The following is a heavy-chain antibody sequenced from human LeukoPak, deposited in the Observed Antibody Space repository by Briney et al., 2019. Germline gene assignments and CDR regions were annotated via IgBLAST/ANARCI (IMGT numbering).Heavy chain of an antibody. V-gene: IGHV3-30*02. J-gene: IGHJ3*02. Sequence: GGSLRLSCAASGFTFSSYGMHWVRQAPGKGLEWVAFIRYDGSNKYYADSVKGRFTISRDNSKNTLYLQMNSLRAEDTAVYYCAKRWGSSSPTDAFDIWGQGTMVTVSS. CDR1: GFTFSSYG. CDR3: AKRWGSSSPTDAFDI. CDR2: IRYDGSNK. D-gene: IGHD6-6*01.